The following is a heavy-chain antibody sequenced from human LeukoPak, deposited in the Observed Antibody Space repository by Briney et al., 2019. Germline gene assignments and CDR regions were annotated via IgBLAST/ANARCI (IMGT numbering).Heavy chain of an antibody. J-gene: IGHJ4*02. D-gene: IGHD3-10*01. CDR1: GGSISRNY. Sequence: SETLSLTCTVSGGSISRNYWSWIRQPPGKGLEWIGSIYYSGSTYYNPSLKSRVTISVDTSKNQFSLKLSSVTAADTAVYYCARGYNRFDYWGQGTLVTVSS. CDR2: IYYSGST. V-gene: IGHV4-59*12. CDR3: ARGYNRFDY.